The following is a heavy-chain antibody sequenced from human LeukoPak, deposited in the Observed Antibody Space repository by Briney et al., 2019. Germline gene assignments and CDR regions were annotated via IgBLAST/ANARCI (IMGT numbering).Heavy chain of an antibody. CDR2: FSGSGGST. Sequence: GGSLRLSCAASGFIFSNYAMSWVRQAPGKGLQWVSAFSGSGGSTYYAASVKGRFTISRDNSRNTLYLQVNSLRAEDTAVYYCARSGLSRFGFWGQGTLVTVSS. J-gene: IGHJ4*02. CDR1: GFIFSNYA. CDR3: ARSGLSRFGF. V-gene: IGHV3-23*01. D-gene: IGHD2/OR15-2a*01.